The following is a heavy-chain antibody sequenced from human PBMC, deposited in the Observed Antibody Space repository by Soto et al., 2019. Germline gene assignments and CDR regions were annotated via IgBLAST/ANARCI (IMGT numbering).Heavy chain of an antibody. D-gene: IGHD1-1*01. J-gene: IGHJ6*02. Sequence: QVQLVQSGAEVKKPGASVKVSCKASGYTFTSYDINWVRQATGQGLEWMGWMNPNSGNTGYAQKFQGRVTMTRNTSINTAYMELSSLRSEDTAVYYCARGRGSQLERRKGRSYYYYGMDVWGQGTTVTVSS. CDR3: ARGRGSQLERRKGRSYYYYGMDV. CDR1: GYTFTSYD. V-gene: IGHV1-8*01. CDR2: MNPNSGNT.